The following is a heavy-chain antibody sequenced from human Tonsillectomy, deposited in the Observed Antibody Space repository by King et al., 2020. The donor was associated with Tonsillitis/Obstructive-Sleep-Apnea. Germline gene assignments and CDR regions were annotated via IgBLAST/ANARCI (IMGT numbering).Heavy chain of an antibody. CDR3: ARYSGHAFEAFDI. J-gene: IGHJ3*02. CDR1: GYTFTNYA. D-gene: IGHD1-26*01. CDR2: INGGNGNT. V-gene: IGHV1-3*01. Sequence: QLVQSGAEVRKPGASVKVSCEASGYTFTNYAIHWVRQAPGQGLEWMGWINGGNGNTKNSQKFQGRVTITRDTSASTAYMELSSLRSEDTAVFYCARYSGHAFEAFDIWGQGTMVTVSS.